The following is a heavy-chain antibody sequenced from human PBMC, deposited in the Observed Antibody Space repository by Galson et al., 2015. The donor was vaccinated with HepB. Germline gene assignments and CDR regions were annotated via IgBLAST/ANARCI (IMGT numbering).Heavy chain of an antibody. CDR2: ISWDGGST. D-gene: IGHD3-16*02. CDR1: GFTFDDYT. Sequence: SLRLSCAASGFTFDDYTMHWVRQAPGKGLEWVSLISWDGGSTYYADSVKGRFTISRDNSKNSLYLQMNSLRTEDTALYYCAKDFAFGGVIARGGFDYWGQGTLVTVSS. V-gene: IGHV3-43*01. J-gene: IGHJ4*02. CDR3: AKDFAFGGVIARGGFDY.